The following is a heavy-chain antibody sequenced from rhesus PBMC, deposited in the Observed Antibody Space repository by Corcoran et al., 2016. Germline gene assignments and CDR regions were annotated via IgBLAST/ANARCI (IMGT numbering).Heavy chain of an antibody. D-gene: IGHD4-29*01. CDR3: TTAQTYGSSLY. Sequence: VQLVESGAGLVQHGGSLRLSCAAFGFPFSKFLINWVSKSPGKGLEWVASSKRKADGEKADDDASVKGRFTISRDESKNTLYLQMNSLKTEDTAVYYCTTAQTYGSSLYWGQGVLVTVSS. J-gene: IGHJ4*01. V-gene: IGHV3-30*02. CDR2: SKRKADGEKA. CDR1: GFPFSKFL.